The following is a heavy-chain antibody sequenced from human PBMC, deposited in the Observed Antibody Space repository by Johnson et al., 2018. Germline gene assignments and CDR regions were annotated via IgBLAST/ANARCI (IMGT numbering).Heavy chain of an antibody. J-gene: IGHJ3*01. Sequence: QVQLVESGGGVVRPGRSLRLSCAASGFIFTSYAMHWVRQAPGKGLEWVAVIWFDGSNKYYADFVKGRFTLSRDKSKDTLYLQMNSLRAEDPAVYYCARDAGVGLQHDAFDVWGRGTMVIVSS. V-gene: IGHV3-33*01. CDR3: ARDAGVGLQHDAFDV. CDR2: IWFDGSNK. D-gene: IGHD5-24*01. CDR1: GFIFTSYA.